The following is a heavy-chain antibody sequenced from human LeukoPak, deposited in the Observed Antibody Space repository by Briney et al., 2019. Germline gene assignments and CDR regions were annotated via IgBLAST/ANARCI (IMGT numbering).Heavy chain of an antibody. J-gene: IGHJ4*02. Sequence: GGSLRLSCAASGFTFSSYGMHWVRQAPGKGLEWVAVIYSGGSTYYAAPVKRRFTISRDDSKNTLYLQMNSLKTEDTAVYYCTTDRYCSSTSCHSFDYWGQGTLVTVSS. D-gene: IGHD2-2*01. V-gene: IGHV3-NL1*01. CDR2: IYSGGST. CDR3: TTDRYCSSTSCHSFDY. CDR1: GFTFSSYG.